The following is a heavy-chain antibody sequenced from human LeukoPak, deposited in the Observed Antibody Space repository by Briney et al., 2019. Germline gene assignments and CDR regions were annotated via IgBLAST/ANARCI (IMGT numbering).Heavy chain of an antibody. J-gene: IGHJ3*02. CDR2: IYYSGST. CDR3: ARHAGSWYGDAFDI. Sequence: SETLSLTCTVSGGSISSSSYYWGWIRQPPGKGLEWIGSIYYSGSTYYNPSLKSRVTISVDTSKNQFSLRLSSVTAADTAVYYCARHAGSWYGDAFDIWGQGTMVTVSS. V-gene: IGHV4-39*01. CDR1: GGSISSSSYY. D-gene: IGHD6-13*01.